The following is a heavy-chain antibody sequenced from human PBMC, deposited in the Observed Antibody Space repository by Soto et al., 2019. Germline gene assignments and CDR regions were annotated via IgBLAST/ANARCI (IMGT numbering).Heavy chain of an antibody. CDR3: ARAGVTDHRYFEY. J-gene: IGHJ4*02. Sequence: EVQLVESGGDLVQPGGSLRLSCAASGFTLSDQYMDWVRQAPGKGLEWVGRIRNKANGYSREYAASVQGRFTISRDESKDSLYLQMNSLKTEDTAVYYCARAGVTDHRYFEYWGQGTLVTVSS. CDR2: IRNKANGYSR. CDR1: GFTLSDQY. D-gene: IGHD2-21*02. V-gene: IGHV3-72*01.